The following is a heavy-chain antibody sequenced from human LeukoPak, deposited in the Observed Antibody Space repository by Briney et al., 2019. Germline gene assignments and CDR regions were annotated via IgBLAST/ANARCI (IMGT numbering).Heavy chain of an antibody. J-gene: IGHJ6*03. Sequence: SETLSLTCTVSGGSISSYYWSWIRQPPGKGLEWIGYIYYSGSTNYNPSLKSRLTISVDTSKNQFSLKLSSVTAADTAVYYCARETSQKGAHYMDVWGKGATVTVSS. CDR2: IYYSGST. CDR1: GGSISSYY. V-gene: IGHV4-59*01. D-gene: IGHD3-16*01. CDR3: ARETSQKGAHYMDV.